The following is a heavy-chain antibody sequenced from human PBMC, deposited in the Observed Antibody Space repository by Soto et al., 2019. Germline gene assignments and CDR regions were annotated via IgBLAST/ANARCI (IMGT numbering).Heavy chain of an antibody. CDR1: GFTFSSYA. CDR2: VSGSGGST. D-gene: IGHD6-13*01. V-gene: IGHV3-23*01. CDR3: AREGQIAAAGYGMDV. J-gene: IGHJ6*02. Sequence: GGSLRLSCAASGFTFSSYAMSWVRQATGKGLEWDSAVSGSGGSTYYADSVKGRFTISRDNSKNTLYLQMNSLGAEDTAVYYCAREGQIAAAGYGMDVWGQGTTVTVSS.